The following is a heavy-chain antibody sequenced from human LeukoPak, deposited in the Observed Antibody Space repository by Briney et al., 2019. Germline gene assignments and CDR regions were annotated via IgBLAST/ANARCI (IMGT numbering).Heavy chain of an antibody. V-gene: IGHV3-30*03. Sequence: PGGSLRLSCAASGFTSSSYGMHWVRQAPGKGLEWVAVISYDGSNKYYADSVKGRFTISRDNSKNTLYLQMNSLRAEDTAVYYCARGKVRGLDYWGQGTLVTVSS. CDR1: GFTSSSYG. CDR3: ARGKVRGLDY. D-gene: IGHD3-10*01. J-gene: IGHJ4*02. CDR2: ISYDGSNK.